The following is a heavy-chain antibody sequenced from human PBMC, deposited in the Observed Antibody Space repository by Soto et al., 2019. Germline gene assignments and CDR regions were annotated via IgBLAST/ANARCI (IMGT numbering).Heavy chain of an antibody. Sequence: EVQLVESGGGLVKPGGSLRLSCAASGFSFSNAWMNWVRQAPGKGLEWVGRIKSSTDGGTTDYAAPVKGKFTISRDDSKNTLYLQMKGLRAEDTAVYYCAREAGYCSRTSCYRRAFDTWGQGTTVTVSS. D-gene: IGHD2-2*01. V-gene: IGHV3-15*07. J-gene: IGHJ3*02. CDR2: IKSSTDGGTT. CDR1: GFSFSNAW. CDR3: AREAGYCSRTSCYRRAFDT.